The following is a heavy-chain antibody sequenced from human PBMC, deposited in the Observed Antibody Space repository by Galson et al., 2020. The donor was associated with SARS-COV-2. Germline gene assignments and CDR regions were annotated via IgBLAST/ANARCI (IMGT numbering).Heavy chain of an antibody. J-gene: IGHJ5*01. Sequence: GESLKISCAASGFTFSSYSMNWLRQTPGRGLEWISYISSASSTIYYADSVRGRFTISRDNAKDSLYLQRNSLRDEDTAFYYCAREGIWFGSTDSWGPGTLGNVSS. V-gene: IGHV3-48*02. CDR1: GFTFSSYS. CDR3: AREGIWFGSTDS. D-gene: IGHD3-10*01. CDR2: ISSASSTI.